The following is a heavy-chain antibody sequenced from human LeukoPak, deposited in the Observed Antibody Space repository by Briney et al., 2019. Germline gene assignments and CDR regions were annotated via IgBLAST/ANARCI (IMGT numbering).Heavy chain of an antibody. V-gene: IGHV2-5*02. CDR2: IYWDDDK. Sequence: SGPTLVNPTQTLTLTCTFSGFSLYSSGVGVGWIHQPPGKAPEWLAVIYWDDDKRYNPSLRSRLTMSKDASKSQVFLVISNMDPVDTATYYCAHRRPGHLTGWDNSYFDNWGPGTLVTVSS. CDR3: AHRRPGHLTGWDNSYFDN. J-gene: IGHJ4*02. D-gene: IGHD1/OR15-1a*01. CDR1: GFSLYSSGVG.